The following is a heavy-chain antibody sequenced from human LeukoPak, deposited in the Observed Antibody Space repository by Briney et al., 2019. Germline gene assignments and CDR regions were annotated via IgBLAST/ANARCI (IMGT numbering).Heavy chain of an antibody. CDR2: IYYSGST. V-gene: IGHV4-59*01. J-gene: IGHJ3*02. CDR1: GGSISSYY. Sequence: SETLSLTCTVSGGSISSYYWSWIRQPPGKGLEWIGYIYYSGSTNYNPSLKSRVTISVDTSKNQFSLKLSSVTAADTAVYYCARAPPSSSSVNDAFDIWGQGTMVTVSS. CDR3: ARAPPSSSSVNDAFDI. D-gene: IGHD6-6*01.